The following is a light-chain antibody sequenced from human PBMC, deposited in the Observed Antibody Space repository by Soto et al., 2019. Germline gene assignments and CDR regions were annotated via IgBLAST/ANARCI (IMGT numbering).Light chain of an antibody. CDR2: KAS. CDR3: QQSYSTPPT. CDR1: QSVSGW. Sequence: DIQMTQSPSTLSASVGDTVTVTCRASQSVSGWLAWYQQKPGEAPKLLIYKASTLKSGVPSRFSGSGSGTDFTLTISSLQPEDFATYYCQQSYSTPPTFGQGTKVDIK. V-gene: IGKV1-5*03. J-gene: IGKJ1*01.